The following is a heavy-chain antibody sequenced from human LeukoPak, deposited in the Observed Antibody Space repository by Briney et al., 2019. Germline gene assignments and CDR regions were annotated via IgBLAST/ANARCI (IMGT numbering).Heavy chain of an antibody. Sequence: PGGSLRLSCAASGFTFSSYGMHWVRQAPGKGLEWVAFIRYDGSNKYYADSVKGRFTISRDNSKNTLYLQMNSLRAEDTAVYYCAKDREYCSGGSCRGYFDYWGQGTLVTVSS. D-gene: IGHD2-15*01. CDR2: IRYDGSNK. J-gene: IGHJ4*02. V-gene: IGHV3-30*02. CDR1: GFTFSSYG. CDR3: AKDREYCSGGSCRGYFDY.